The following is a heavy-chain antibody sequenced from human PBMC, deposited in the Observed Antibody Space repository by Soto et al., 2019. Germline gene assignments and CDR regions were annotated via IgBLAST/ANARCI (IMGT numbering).Heavy chain of an antibody. D-gene: IGHD2-21*01. CDR3: TRHREHPYRVYYYYYYMDV. J-gene: IGHJ6*03. CDR1: GFTFSGSA. V-gene: IGHV3-73*01. CDR2: IRSKANSYAT. Sequence: EVQLVESGGGLVQPGGSLKLSCAASGFTFSGSAMHWVRQASGKGLEWVGRIRSKANSYATAYAASVKGRFTISRDDSKDTAYMHMNSLETEDTDVYYCTRHREHPYRVYYYYYYMDVWGKGTTVTVSS.